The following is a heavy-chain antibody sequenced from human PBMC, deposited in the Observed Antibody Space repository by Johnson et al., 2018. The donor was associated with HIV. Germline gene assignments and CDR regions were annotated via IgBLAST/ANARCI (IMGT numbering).Heavy chain of an antibody. J-gene: IGHJ3*02. V-gene: IGHV3-20*04. CDR2: ISWNGGNT. Sequence: VQLVESGGGVVRPGGSLRLSCAASGFPFDNYGMSWVRQSPEKGLEWVSGISWNGGNTDYVDSVKGRFTISRDNAKNSLYLQMNSLRDEDTALYFCARRDGFDYGNAFDIWGQGTMVT. CDR3: ARRDGFDYGNAFDI. D-gene: IGHD5-12*01. CDR1: GFPFDNYG.